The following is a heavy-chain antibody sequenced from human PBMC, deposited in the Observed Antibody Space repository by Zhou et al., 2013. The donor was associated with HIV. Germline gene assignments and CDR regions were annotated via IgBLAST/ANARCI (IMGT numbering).Heavy chain of an antibody. V-gene: IGHV1-69*15. Sequence: QVQLVQSGAEVKKPGSSVKVSCKATGGTFSTYAFAWVRQAPGQGLEWMGTFTPFFASSDYAQKFQDRLTITVDQSTSTAYMELSSLRSEDTAVYYCASRRPWNYSAFDIWGQGTMVTVSS. CDR3: ASRRPWNYSAFDI. D-gene: IGHD1-7*01. CDR1: GGTFSTYA. CDR2: FTPFFASS. J-gene: IGHJ3*02.